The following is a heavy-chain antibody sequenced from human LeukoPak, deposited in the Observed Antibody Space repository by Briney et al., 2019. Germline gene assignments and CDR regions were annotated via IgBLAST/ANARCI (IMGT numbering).Heavy chain of an antibody. V-gene: IGHV4-59*08. D-gene: IGHD1-26*01. CDR1: GGSISSYY. J-gene: IGHJ4*02. Sequence: SETLSLTCTVSGGSISSYYWSWIRQPPGKGLEWIGYIYYSGSTNYNPSLKSRVTISVDTSKNQFSLKLSSVTAADTAVYYCARTRDQWELDYWGQGTLVTVSS. CDR2: IYYSGST. CDR3: ARTRDQWELDY.